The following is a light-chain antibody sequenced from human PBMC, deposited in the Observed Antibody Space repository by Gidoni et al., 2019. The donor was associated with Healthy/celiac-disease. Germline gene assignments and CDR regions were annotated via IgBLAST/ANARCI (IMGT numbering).Light chain of an antibody. CDR2: AAY. J-gene: IGKJ4*01. V-gene: IGKV1-39*01. Sequence: DIQMTQSPSSLSASVGDRVTITCRASQSISSYLKWYQQKPGKAPKLLIYAAYSFQSGVPSRFSGSGCGTDFTLTISSLKPEDFATYYCQQSYSTSELTFGGGTKVEIK. CDR3: QQSYSTSELT. CDR1: QSISSY.